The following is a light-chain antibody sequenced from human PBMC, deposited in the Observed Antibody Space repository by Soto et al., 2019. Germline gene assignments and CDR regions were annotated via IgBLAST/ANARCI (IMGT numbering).Light chain of an antibody. CDR3: QSYDSSNVV. CDR2: EAS. Sequence: QSALTQPPSVSGSPGQSVTISCTGTSTDFVSYNRVSWYQQPPGTAPKLIIYEASNRPSGVPGRFSGSKSGNTASLTISGLKTEDEADYYCQSYDSSNVVFGGGTKLTVL. V-gene: IGLV2-18*02. CDR1: STDFVSYNR. J-gene: IGLJ2*01.